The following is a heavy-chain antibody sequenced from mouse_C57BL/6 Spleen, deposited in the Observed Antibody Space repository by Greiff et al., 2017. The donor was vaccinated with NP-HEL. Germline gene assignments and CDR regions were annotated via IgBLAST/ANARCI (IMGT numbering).Heavy chain of an antibody. J-gene: IGHJ2*01. V-gene: IGHV5-4*03. D-gene: IGHD1-1*01. CDR1: GFTFSSYA. Sequence: EVMLVESGGGLVKPGGSLKLSCAASGFTFSSYAMSWVRQTPEKRLEWVATISDGGSYTYYPDNVKGRFTISRDNAKNNLYLQMSHLKSEDTAMYYCARAGSSPLDYWGQGTTLTVSS. CDR3: ARAGSSPLDY. CDR2: ISDGGSYT.